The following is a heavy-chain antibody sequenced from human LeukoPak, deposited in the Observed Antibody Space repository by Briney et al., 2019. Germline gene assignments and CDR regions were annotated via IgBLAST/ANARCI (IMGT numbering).Heavy chain of an antibody. D-gene: IGHD1-26*01. CDR2: ITSVSSYI. CDR1: GFTFSSYA. Sequence: GGSLRLSCAASGFTFSSYAMNWVRQAPGKGLEWVSSITSVSSYIYYADSVKGRFTISRDNAKNSLFLQMNSLRAEDTAVYYCARDPYSGSYGNYYYYFMGVWGKGTTVTISS. J-gene: IGHJ6*03. V-gene: IGHV3-21*01. CDR3: ARDPYSGSYGNYYYYFMGV.